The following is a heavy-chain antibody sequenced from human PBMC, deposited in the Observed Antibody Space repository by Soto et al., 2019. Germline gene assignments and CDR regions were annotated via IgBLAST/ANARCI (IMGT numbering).Heavy chain of an antibody. D-gene: IGHD3-22*01. CDR1: GYSFAGYW. V-gene: IGHV5-10-1*01. J-gene: IGHJ4*02. CDR3: ARQIYDSDTGPNFQYYFDS. CDR2: IDPIDSQT. Sequence: PGESLKISCKGSGYSFAGYWITCVLHKPGKGLEWMGRIDPIDSQTYYSPSFRGHVTISATKSITTVFLQWSSLRASDTAMYYCARQIYDSDTGPNFQYYFDSWGQGTPVTVSS.